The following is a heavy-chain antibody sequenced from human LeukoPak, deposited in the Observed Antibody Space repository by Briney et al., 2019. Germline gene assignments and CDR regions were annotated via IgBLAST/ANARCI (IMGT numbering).Heavy chain of an antibody. CDR1: GFTFSTYW. V-gene: IGHV3-74*01. D-gene: IGHD3-16*01. Sequence: GRSLRLSCAASGFTFSTYWMHWVRQPPGKGLLWVSRINSDGSYTSYADSVKGRFTISRDNAKNTLYLQMNSLRAEDTAVYYCARDTFGGDDFWGQGTLVTVSS. J-gene: IGHJ4*02. CDR2: INSDGSYT. CDR3: ARDTFGGDDF.